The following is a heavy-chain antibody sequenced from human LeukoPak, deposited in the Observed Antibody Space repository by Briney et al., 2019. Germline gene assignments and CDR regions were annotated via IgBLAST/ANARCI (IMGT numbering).Heavy chain of an antibody. J-gene: IGHJ4*02. V-gene: IGHV3-23*01. CDR2: ISGSGGST. CDR1: GFTFSSYA. D-gene: IGHD5-18*01. Sequence: PGGSLRLSCAAYGFTFSSYAMSWVRQAPGKGLEWVSAISGSGGSTYYADSVKGRFTISRDNSKNTLYLQMNSLRAEDTAVYYCAKEGAGYSYGRNPFDYWGQGTLVTVSS. CDR3: AKEGAGYSYGRNPFDY.